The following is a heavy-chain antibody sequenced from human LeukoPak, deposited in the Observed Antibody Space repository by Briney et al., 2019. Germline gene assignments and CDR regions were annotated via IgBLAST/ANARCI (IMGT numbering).Heavy chain of an antibody. CDR2: ISPSGGST. D-gene: IGHD6-13*01. CDR1: GYTFTSNY. V-gene: IGHV1-46*01. Sequence: GASVKVSCKAFGYTFTSNYMHWVRQAPGQGPEWMGVISPSGGSTTYAQKFQGRVTLTRDMSTSTDYLELSSLRSEDTAVYYCAKSSAAGTFRIVYWGQGTLVTVSS. CDR3: AKSSAAGTFRIVY. J-gene: IGHJ4*02.